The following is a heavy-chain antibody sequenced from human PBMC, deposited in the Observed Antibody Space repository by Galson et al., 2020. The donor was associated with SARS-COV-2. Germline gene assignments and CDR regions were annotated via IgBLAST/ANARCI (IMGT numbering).Heavy chain of an antibody. CDR2: ISWNSGSI. J-gene: IGHJ5*02. Sequence: GGSLRLSCAASGFTFDDYAMHWVRPAPGKGLEWVSGISWNSGSIGYADSVKGRFTIPRDNAKNSLYLQMNSLRAEDTALYYCAKDMIPLLTYYDILTGLNWFDPWGQGTLVTVSS. D-gene: IGHD3-9*01. V-gene: IGHV3-9*01. CDR1: GFTFDDYA. CDR3: AKDMIPLLTYYDILTGLNWFDP.